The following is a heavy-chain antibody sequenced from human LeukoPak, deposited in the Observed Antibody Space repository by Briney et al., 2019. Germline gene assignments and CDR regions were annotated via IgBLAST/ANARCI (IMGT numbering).Heavy chain of an antibody. CDR3: ARQLSSRGRYYSDL. CDR2: IKEDGSRQ. V-gene: IGHV3-7*01. Sequence: GGSLRLSCVASGFTFRSHWMSWVRQAPRKGLEGVANIKEDGSRQNYADSVKGRLTTSRDNAKESLFLQLNSLTAEDSAVYYCARQLSSRGRYYSDLWSQGALVTVSS. D-gene: IGHD5-18*01. J-gene: IGHJ4*02. CDR1: GFTFRSHW.